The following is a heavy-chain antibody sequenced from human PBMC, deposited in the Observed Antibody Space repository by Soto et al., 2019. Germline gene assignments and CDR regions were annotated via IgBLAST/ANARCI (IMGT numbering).Heavy chain of an antibody. V-gene: IGHV4-39*01. D-gene: IGHD3-3*01. J-gene: IGHJ4*02. Sequence: SETLSLTCTVSGGSISSSSYYWGWIRQPPGKGLEWIGSIYYSGSTYYNPSLKSRVTISVDTSKNQFSLKLSSVTAADTAVYYCASQGSNYDFWSGYLHFDYWGQGTLVTVSS. CDR3: ASQGSNYDFWSGYLHFDY. CDR2: IYYSGST. CDR1: GGSISSSSYY.